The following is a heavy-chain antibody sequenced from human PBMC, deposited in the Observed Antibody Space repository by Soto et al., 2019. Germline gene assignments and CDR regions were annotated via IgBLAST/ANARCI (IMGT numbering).Heavy chain of an antibody. CDR3: ARGGAYYYGSGSKRNYYYYYGMDV. V-gene: IGHV1-69*04. Sequence: SVKVSCKASGYTFTSYYMHWVRQAPGQGLEWMGRTIPILGIANYAQEFQGRVTITADKSTSTAYMELSSLRSEDTAVYYCARGGAYYYGSGSKRNYYYYYGMDVWG. CDR1: GYTFTSYY. D-gene: IGHD3-10*01. CDR2: TIPILGIA. J-gene: IGHJ6*02.